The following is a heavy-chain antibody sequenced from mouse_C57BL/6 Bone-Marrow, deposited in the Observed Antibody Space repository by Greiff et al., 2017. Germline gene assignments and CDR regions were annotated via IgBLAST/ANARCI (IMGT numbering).Heavy chain of an antibody. V-gene: IGHV5-4*01. CDR3: ARLAFDY. J-gene: IGHJ2*01. CDR1: GFTFSSYA. Sequence: EVQVVESGGGLVKPGGSLKLSCAASGFTFSSYAMSWVRQTPEKRLDWVATISDGGSYTYYPDNVKGRFTISRDNAKNNLYLQMSHLKSEDTAMYYCARLAFDYWGQGTTLTVSS. CDR2: ISDGGSYT.